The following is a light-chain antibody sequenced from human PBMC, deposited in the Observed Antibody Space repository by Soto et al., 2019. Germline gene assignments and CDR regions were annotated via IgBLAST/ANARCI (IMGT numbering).Light chain of an antibody. J-gene: IGKJ1*01. CDR2: AAS. CDR1: QGISNY. V-gene: IGKV1-27*01. CDR3: QKYDSAPWT. Sequence: DIQMTQSPSSPSASVRDRVTITCRASQGISNYLAWYQQKPGKVPKLLIYAASTLQSGVPSRFSGSGSGTDFTRTISSLQPEDVATYYCQKYDSAPWTFGQGTKVEIK.